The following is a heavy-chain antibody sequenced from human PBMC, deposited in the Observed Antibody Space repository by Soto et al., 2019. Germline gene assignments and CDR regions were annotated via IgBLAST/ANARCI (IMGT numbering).Heavy chain of an antibody. J-gene: IGHJ6*02. Sequence: QVQLQESGPGLVKPSETLSLTCTVSGGSVSSGSYYWSWIRQPPGKGLEWIGYIYYSGSTNYNPSLKSRVTKSVDTSKNQFSLKLSSVTAADTAVYYCARETSYVYYYYGMDVWGQGTTVTVSS. D-gene: IGHD3-16*01. CDR3: ARETSYVYYYYGMDV. CDR1: GGSVSSGSYY. CDR2: IYYSGST. V-gene: IGHV4-61*01.